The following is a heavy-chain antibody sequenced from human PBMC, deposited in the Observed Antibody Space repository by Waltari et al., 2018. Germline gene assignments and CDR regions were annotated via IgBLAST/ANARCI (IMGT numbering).Heavy chain of an antibody. V-gene: IGHV4-34*01. J-gene: IGHJ6*02. CDR1: GGSFSGYY. CDR3: ASGGGGLSSSSYYYYYGMDV. D-gene: IGHD6-13*01. Sequence: QVQLQQWGAGLLKPSETLSLTCAVYGGSFSGYYWSWIRQPPGKGLEWIGEINHSGSTNYNPSLKSRVTISVDTSKNQFSLKLSSVTAADTAVYYCASGGGGLSSSSYYYYYGMDVWGQGTTVTVSS. CDR2: INHSGST.